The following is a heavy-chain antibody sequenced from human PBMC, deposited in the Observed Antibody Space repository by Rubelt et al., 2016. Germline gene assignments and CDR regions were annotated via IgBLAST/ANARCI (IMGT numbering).Heavy chain of an antibody. J-gene: IGHJ6*02. D-gene: IGHD3-3*02. CDR2: IYYSGST. Sequence: QLQLQESGPGLVKPSETLSLTCTVSGGSISSSSYYWGWIRQPPGKGLEWIGSIYYSGSTYYNPSLKSRVTMSVDTAKNQFSLKLSSVTAADTAVYYCARHFHFWSDTYYYGMDVWGQGTTVTVSS. V-gene: IGHV4-39*01. CDR1: GGSISSSSYY. CDR3: ARHFHFWSDTYYYGMDV.